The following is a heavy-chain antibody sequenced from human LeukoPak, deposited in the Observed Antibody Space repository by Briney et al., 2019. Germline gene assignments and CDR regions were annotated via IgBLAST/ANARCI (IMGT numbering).Heavy chain of an antibody. D-gene: IGHD2-8*01. CDR3: VRGGVMQYMDV. J-gene: IGHJ6*03. V-gene: IGHV1-69*13. CDR2: IIPIFGTA. Sequence: GASVKVSCKASGSTFSRYAIRGVRQAPGQGLEWMGGIIPIFGTANYAQKFQGRVTITADESTSTAYMELSSLRSENTALYYCVRGGVMQYMDVLGKGTTVTVSS. CDR1: GSTFSRYA.